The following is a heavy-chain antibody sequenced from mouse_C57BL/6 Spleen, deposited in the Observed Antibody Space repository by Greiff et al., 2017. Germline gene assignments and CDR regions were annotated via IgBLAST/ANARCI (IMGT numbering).Heavy chain of an antibody. D-gene: IGHD2-4*01. V-gene: IGHV1-80*01. CDR3: ARGDDYDVWGYAMDY. Sequence: QVQLKESGAELVKPGASVKISCKASGYAFSSYWMNWVKQRPGKGLEWIGQIYPGDGDTNYNGKFKGKATLTADKSSSTAYMQLSSLTSEDSAVYFCARGDDYDVWGYAMDYWGQGTSVTVSS. J-gene: IGHJ4*01. CDR1: GYAFSSYW. CDR2: IYPGDGDT.